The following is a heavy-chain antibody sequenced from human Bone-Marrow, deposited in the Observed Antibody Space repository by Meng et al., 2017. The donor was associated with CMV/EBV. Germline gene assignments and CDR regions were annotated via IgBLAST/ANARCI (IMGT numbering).Heavy chain of an antibody. D-gene: IGHD3-16*01. Sequence: GESLKISRAASGFTFSSYAMSWVRQAPGKGLEWVSAISGSGGSTYYADSVKGRFTISRDNSKNTLYLQMNSLRAEDTAVYYCARPRIRGEFDIWVQGTMVTVSS. V-gene: IGHV3-23*01. J-gene: IGHJ3*02. CDR2: ISGSGGST. CDR1: GFTFSSYA. CDR3: ARPRIRGEFDI.